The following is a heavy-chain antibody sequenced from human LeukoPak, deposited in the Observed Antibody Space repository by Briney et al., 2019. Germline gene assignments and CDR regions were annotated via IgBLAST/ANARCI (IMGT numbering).Heavy chain of an antibody. J-gene: IGHJ4*02. Sequence: GGSLRLSCAASGFTFSDSAIHWVRQASGKGLEWVGRIRSKTNNYATAYAASVKGRFTISRDNSKNTLYLQMNSLRAEDTAVYYCAKGLHIVVVVAATQLDYWGQGTLVIVSS. D-gene: IGHD2-15*01. CDR2: IRSKTNNYAT. CDR3: AKGLHIVVVVAATQLDY. V-gene: IGHV3-73*01. CDR1: GFTFSDSA.